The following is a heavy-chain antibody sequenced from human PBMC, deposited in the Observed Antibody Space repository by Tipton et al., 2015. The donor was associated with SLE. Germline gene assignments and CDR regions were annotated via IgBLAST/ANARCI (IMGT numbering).Heavy chain of an antibody. V-gene: IGHV4-30-4*01. CDR3: ARDQGGSYFDY. CDR1: GGSISSGDYY. CDR2: IYYSGST. Sequence: GLVKPSETLSLTCTVSGGSISSGDYYWSWIRQPPGKGLEWIGYIYYSGSTYYNPSLKSRVTISVDTSKNQFSLKLTSVTAADTAVYYCARDQGGSYFDYWGQGTLVTVSS. J-gene: IGHJ4*02. D-gene: IGHD1-26*01.